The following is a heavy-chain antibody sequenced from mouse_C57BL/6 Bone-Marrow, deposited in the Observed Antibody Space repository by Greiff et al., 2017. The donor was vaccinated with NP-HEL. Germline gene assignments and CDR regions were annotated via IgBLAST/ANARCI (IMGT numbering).Heavy chain of an antibody. CDR2: IYPRSGNT. CDR1: GYTFTSYG. Sequence: QVQLKQSGAELARPGASVKLSCKASGYTFTSYGISWVKQRTGQGLEWIGEIYPRSGNTYYNEKFKGKATLTADKSSSTAYMELRSLTSEDSAVYVCARRGNYYYGSSLDYRGQGTTLTVSS. J-gene: IGHJ2*01. CDR3: ARRGNYYYGSSLDY. V-gene: IGHV1-81*01. D-gene: IGHD1-1*01.